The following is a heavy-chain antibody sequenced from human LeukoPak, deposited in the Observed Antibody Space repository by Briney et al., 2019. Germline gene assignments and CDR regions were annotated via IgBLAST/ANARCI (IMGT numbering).Heavy chain of an antibody. D-gene: IGHD1-26*01. J-gene: IGHJ3*02. CDR3: ARESVEVGAYAFDI. V-gene: IGHV1-2*02. Sequence: APVKVSCKASGYTFTGYYMHWVRQAPGQGLEWMGWINPNSGGTNYAQKFQGRVTMTRDTSISTAYMELSRLRSDDTAVYYCARESVEVGAYAFDIWGQGTMVTVSS. CDR1: GYTFTGYY. CDR2: INPNSGGT.